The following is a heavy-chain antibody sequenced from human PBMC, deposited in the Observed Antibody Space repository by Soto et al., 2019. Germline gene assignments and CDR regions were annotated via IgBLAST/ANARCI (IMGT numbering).Heavy chain of an antibody. Sequence: QVQLVESGGGAVQPGRSLRLSCAASGFTFDSHGMHWVRQAPGKGLEWVAVISSDGNNKYYADSVKGRFTISRDNFNNRLYLQMSSLRAEDTAVYYCAKDLLPTTVTTCGSWGQGTLVTVSS. V-gene: IGHV3-30*18. CDR1: GFTFDSHG. CDR3: AKDLLPTTVTTCGS. D-gene: IGHD4-17*01. J-gene: IGHJ5*02. CDR2: ISSDGNNK.